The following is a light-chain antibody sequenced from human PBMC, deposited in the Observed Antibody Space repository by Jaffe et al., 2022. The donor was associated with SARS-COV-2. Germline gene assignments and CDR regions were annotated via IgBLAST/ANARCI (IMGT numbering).Light chain of an antibody. Sequence: QSALTQSASVSGSPGQSITISCTGTSSDVGGYNFVSWYQQHPGKAPKLMIYDVSHRPSGVSTRFSGSKSGNTASLTISGLQAEDEADYYCSSYTSSSTYVFGTGTEVTVL. J-gene: IGLJ1*01. CDR3: SSYTSSSTYV. V-gene: IGLV2-14*03. CDR2: DVS. CDR1: SSDVGGYNF.